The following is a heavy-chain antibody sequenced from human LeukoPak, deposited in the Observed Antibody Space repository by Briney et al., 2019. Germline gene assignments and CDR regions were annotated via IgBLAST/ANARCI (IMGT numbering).Heavy chain of an antibody. D-gene: IGHD3-22*01. V-gene: IGHV1-58*02. CDR3: AADPRGSSGYYPLGY. CDR1: GFTFTSSA. J-gene: IGHJ4*02. CDR2: IVVGSGNT. Sequence: GASVKVSCKASGFTFTSSAMQWVRQARGQRLEWIGWIVVGSGNTNYAQKFQERVTITRDMSTSTAYMELSSLRSEDTAVYYCAADPRGSSGYYPLGYWGQGTLVTVSS.